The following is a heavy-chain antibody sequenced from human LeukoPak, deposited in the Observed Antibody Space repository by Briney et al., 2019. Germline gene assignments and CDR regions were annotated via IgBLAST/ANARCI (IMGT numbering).Heavy chain of an antibody. V-gene: IGHV3-74*01. Sequence: GGSLRLSCAASGFTFSSNWMHWVRQAPGKGLVWVSRINEDGSTTNYADSVKGRSTIFRDNAKNTLYLQMNSLRAEDTAVYYCARVYCSGGACNRYFFDFWGQGTLVTVSS. CDR2: INEDGSTT. CDR1: GFTFSSNW. D-gene: IGHD2-15*01. J-gene: IGHJ4*02. CDR3: ARVYCSGGACNRYFFDF.